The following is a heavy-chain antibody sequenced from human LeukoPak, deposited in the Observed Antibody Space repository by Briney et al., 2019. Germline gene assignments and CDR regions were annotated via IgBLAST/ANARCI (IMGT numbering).Heavy chain of an antibody. Sequence: SETLSLTCTVSGGSVSSYYWSWIRQPPGKGLEWIEEIYHSGSTNYNPSLKSRVTISVDKSKNQFSLKLSSVTAADTAVYYCARVGWLVRRPFDYWGQGTLVTVSS. D-gene: IGHD6-19*01. CDR2: IYHSGST. V-gene: IGHV4-59*02. J-gene: IGHJ4*02. CDR3: ARVGWLVRRPFDY. CDR1: GGSVSSYY.